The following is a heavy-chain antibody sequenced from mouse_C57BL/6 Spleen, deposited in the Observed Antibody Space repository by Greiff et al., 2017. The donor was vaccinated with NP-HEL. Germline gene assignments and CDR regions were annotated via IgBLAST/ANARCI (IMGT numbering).Heavy chain of an antibody. D-gene: IGHD3-2*02. CDR3: ARSLRQLRRRGEDYYAMDY. CDR2: IRNKANGYTT. Sequence: EVQLVESGGGLVQPGGSLSLSCAASGFTFTDYYMSWVRQPPGKALEWLGFIRNKANGYTTEYSASVKGRFTISRDNSQSILYLQMNALRAEDGATYYCARSLRQLRRRGEDYYAMDYWGQGTSVTVSS. CDR1: GFTFTDYY. V-gene: IGHV7-3*01. J-gene: IGHJ4*01.